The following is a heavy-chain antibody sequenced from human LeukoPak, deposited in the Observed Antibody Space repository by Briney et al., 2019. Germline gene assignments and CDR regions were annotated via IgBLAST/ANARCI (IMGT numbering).Heavy chain of an antibody. J-gene: IGHJ6*02. CDR2: INPSGGST. Sequence: ASVKVSCKASGYTFTSYYMHWVRQAPGQGLEWMGVINPSGGSTSYAQKFQGRVTTTRDTSTSTVYMELSSLRSEDTAVYYCARDRPDDYRFTPPIYYYYGMDVWGQGTTVTVSS. CDR3: ARDRPDDYRFTPPIYYYYGMDV. D-gene: IGHD4-11*01. V-gene: IGHV1-46*01. CDR1: GYTFTSYY.